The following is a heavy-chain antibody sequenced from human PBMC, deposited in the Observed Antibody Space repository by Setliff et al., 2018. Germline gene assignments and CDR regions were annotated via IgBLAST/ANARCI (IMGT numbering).Heavy chain of an antibody. CDR2: INRSGSNI. Sequence: PGGSLRLSCAASGFTFSNSEMNWVRQAPGKGLEWIAFINRSGSNIYYADSVKGRFTVSRDNAKNSLYLQMSSLRAEDTAVYFCVRDRDGLGDYWGQGTLVTVSS. CDR3: VRDRDGLGDY. D-gene: IGHD7-27*01. V-gene: IGHV3-48*03. CDR1: GFTFSNSE. J-gene: IGHJ4*02.